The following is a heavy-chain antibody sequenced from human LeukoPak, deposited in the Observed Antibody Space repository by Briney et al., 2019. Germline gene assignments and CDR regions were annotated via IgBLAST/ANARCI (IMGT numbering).Heavy chain of an antibody. CDR1: GFTFSSYE. CDR3: ARDLTYYYDPGSSRGHNYFYGMDV. V-gene: IGHV3-48*03. CDR2: ISSSGSTI. J-gene: IGHJ6*02. D-gene: IGHD3-10*01. Sequence: GGSLRLSCAASGFTFSSYEMNWVRQAPGKGLEWVSYISSSGSTIYYADSVKGRFTISRDNVKNTLYLQMNSLRAEDMAVYYCARDLTYYYDPGSSRGHNYFYGMDVWGQGTTVTVSS.